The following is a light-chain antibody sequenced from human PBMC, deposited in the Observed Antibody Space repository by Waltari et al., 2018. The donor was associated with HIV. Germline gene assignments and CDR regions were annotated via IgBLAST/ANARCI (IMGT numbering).Light chain of an antibody. CDR2: TSS. V-gene: IGKV1-39*01. Sequence: DIQMTQSPSSLSASVGDRVTITCRASQSVSTYLNWYHQRPGQAPNLLIYTSSTLQSGVPSRFSGSGSGTDFTLKISRVEADDVGVYYCMQALQIPRTFGGGTKVEIK. CDR1: QSVSTY. J-gene: IGKJ4*01. CDR3: MQALQIPRT.